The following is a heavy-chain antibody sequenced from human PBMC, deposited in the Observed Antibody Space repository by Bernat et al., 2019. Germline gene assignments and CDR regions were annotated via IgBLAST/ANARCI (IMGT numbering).Heavy chain of an antibody. V-gene: IGHV4-39*01. J-gene: IGHJ4*02. CDR3: ARVVDSSGYRHTLDY. Sequence: QLQLQESGPGLVKPSETLSLTCTVSGGSICSSSYYWGWICQPPGKGLAWIGGIHYSGGTYYNPALKSRVTISVDTSKNQFSLKLSSRTAADTAVYYCARVVDSSGYRHTLDYWGQGTLVTVSS. CDR2: IHYSGGT. D-gene: IGHD3-22*01. CDR1: GGSICSSSYY.